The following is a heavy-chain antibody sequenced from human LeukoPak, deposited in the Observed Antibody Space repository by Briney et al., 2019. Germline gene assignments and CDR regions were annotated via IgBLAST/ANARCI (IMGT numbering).Heavy chain of an antibody. Sequence: GGSLRLSCAASGFTFNDYYMSWIRQAPGKGLEWLSYINIDGTNKHYADSVNGRFNIPRDNAKKSMYLEMHNLRAEDKAVYYCATDGAGFDTWGQRVLV. V-gene: IGHV3-11*01. J-gene: IGHJ5*02. CDR1: GFTFNDYY. CDR3: ATDGAGFDT. CDR2: INIDGTNK.